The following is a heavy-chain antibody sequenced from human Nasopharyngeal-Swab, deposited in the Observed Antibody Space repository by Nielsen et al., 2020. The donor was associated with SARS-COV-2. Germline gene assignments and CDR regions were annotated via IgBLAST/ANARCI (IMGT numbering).Heavy chain of an antibody. D-gene: IGHD5-12*01. CDR1: GGTFSSYG. J-gene: IGHJ6*03. CDR2: IIPFHPIT. V-gene: IGHV1-69*10. Sequence: SVKVSCKTSGGTFSSYGISWVRQAPGEGLEWMGGIIPFHPITRYAQKFRDRVTITADKSTSTAYMELKNLRSDDTAVYYCARGGWLRRSYYYSYYYMDVWGKGTTVTVSS. CDR3: ARGGWLRRSYYYSYYYMDV.